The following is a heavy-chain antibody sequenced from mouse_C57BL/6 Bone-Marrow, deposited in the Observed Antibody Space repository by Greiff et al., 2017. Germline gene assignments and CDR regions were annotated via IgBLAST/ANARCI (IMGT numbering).Heavy chain of an antibody. CDR2: IYPGDGDT. J-gene: IGHJ4*01. CDR3: ARRDSSGYGYYAMDY. Sequence: VQLQQSGPELVKPGASVKISCKASGYAFSSSWMNWVKQRPGKGLEWIGRIYPGDGDTNYNGKFKGKATLTADKSSSTAYMQLSSLTSEDSAVYFCARRDSSGYGYYAMDYWGQGTSVTVSS. D-gene: IGHD3-2*02. V-gene: IGHV1-82*01. CDR1: GYAFSSSW.